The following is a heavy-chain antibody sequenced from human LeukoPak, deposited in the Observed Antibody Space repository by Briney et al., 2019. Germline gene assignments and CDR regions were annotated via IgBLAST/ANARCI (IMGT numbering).Heavy chain of an antibody. CDR2: FDWDDDK. CDR1: GFSLTTPPLF. V-gene: IGHV2-70*17. Sequence: TLLNPTQTLTLICTFSGFSLTTPPLFVGWTHHPPGLALQPLARFDWDDDKFYSTSLKTRLTISKDTSKNQVVLTMANMDPVDTATYSCARIRRVRDGSNNYYYMDVWAKGTTVTVSS. J-gene: IGHJ6*03. D-gene: IGHD5-24*01. CDR3: ARIRRVRDGSNNYYYMDV.